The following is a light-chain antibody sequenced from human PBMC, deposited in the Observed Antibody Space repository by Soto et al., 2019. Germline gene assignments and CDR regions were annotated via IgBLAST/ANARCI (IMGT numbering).Light chain of an antibody. CDR3: QQYGSSTLT. CDR2: GAS. CDR1: QRVSNRQ. V-gene: IGKV3-20*01. Sequence: PGTLSLSPGERATLSCRASQRVSNRQLAWYQQKPGQAPRLLIYGASSRAIGIPDRFSGSGSGTDFSLTISRLEPEDFAVYYCQQYGSSTLTFGGGTKVDI. J-gene: IGKJ4*01.